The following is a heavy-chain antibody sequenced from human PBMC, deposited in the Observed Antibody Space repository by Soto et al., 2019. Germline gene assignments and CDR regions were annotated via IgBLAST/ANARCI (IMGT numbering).Heavy chain of an antibody. J-gene: IGHJ5*02. D-gene: IGHD6-13*01. CDR3: ARMSATGTRWFDP. CDR1: GGSFSSGAYH. V-gene: IGHV4-31*03. Sequence: SETLSLTCTVPGGSFSSGAYHWSWVRQHPGQGLEWIASISYRGITYSNPSLKSRLSVSVDTSKNQFSLNLTSVTAADTAVYHCARMSATGTRWFDPWGQGTLVTVSS. CDR2: ISYRGIT.